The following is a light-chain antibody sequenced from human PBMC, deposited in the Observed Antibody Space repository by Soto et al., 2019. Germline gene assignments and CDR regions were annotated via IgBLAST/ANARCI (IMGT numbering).Light chain of an antibody. J-gene: IGLJ1*01. CDR2: EVS. CDR3: RSDTSSSTYV. CDR1: SSDIGNYNY. Sequence: QSALTQPASVSGSPGQSITISCTGTSSDIGNYNYVSWYQQHPGKAPKLMIYEVSNRPSGVSHRFSGSKSGNTASLTSSGLQAEDEADCYCRSDTSSSTYVFGTGTTVTVL. V-gene: IGLV2-14*01.